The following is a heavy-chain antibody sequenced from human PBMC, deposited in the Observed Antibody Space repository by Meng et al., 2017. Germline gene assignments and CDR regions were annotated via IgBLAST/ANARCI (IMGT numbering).Heavy chain of an antibody. D-gene: IGHD5-18*01. J-gene: IGHJ4*02. Sequence: QVQLQQWGAGLLKPSETLSLTCAVYGGSFSGYYWSWIRQPPGKGLEWIGEINHSGSTNYNPSLKSRVTISVDTSKNQFSLKLSSVTAADTAVYYCAGSGYSYGYRFDYWGQGTLVTVSS. CDR3: AGSGYSYGYRFDY. CDR1: GGSFSGYY. CDR2: INHSGST. V-gene: IGHV4-34*01.